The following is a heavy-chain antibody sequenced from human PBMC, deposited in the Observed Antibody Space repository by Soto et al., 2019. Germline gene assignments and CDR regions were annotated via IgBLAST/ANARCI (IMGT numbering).Heavy chain of an antibody. J-gene: IGHJ3*02. CDR1: GFTFSSYS. V-gene: IGHV3-21*01. D-gene: IGHD1-26*01. Sequence: EVQLVESGGGLVKPGGSLRLSCAASGFTFSSYSMNWVRQAPGKGLEWVSSISSSSSYIYYADSVKGRFTISRDNAKNSLYLQMNSLRAEYTAVYYCARGGSGSFIDAFDIWGQGTMVTVSS. CDR3: ARGGSGSFIDAFDI. CDR2: ISSSSSYI.